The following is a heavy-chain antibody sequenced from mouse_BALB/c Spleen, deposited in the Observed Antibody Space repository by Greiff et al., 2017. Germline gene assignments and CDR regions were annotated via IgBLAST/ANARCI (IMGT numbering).Heavy chain of an antibody. D-gene: IGHD2-4*01. CDR1: GYAFTNYL. CDR2: INPGSGGT. V-gene: IGHV1-54*01. J-gene: IGHJ2*01. CDR3: ARAIYYDYGRDYFDY. Sequence: QVQLKESGAELVRPGTSVKVSCKASGYAFTNYLIEWVKQRPGQGLEWIGVINPGSGGTNYNEKFKGKATLTADKSSSTAYMQLSSLTSDDSAVYFCARAIYYDYGRDYFDYWGQGTTLTVSS.